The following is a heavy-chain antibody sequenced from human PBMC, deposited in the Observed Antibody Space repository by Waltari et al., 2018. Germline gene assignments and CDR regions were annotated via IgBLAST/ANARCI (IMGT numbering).Heavy chain of an antibody. J-gene: IGHJ4*02. D-gene: IGHD6-6*01. CDR2: IHSDGRST. CDR3: ARDGLGSSHDY. Sequence: EVQLVESGGGLIQPGGSLRLSCAASGFSISGYWMHWVRLPPGKGRVWVSRIHSDGRSTSYVDSVRGRFTVSRDNAKNTVYLQMNSLRADDTGVYFCARDGLGSSHDYWGQGTLVTVSS. V-gene: IGHV3-74*01. CDR1: GFSISGYW.